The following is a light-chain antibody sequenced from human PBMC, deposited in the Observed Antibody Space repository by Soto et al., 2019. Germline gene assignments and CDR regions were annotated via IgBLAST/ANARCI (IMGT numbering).Light chain of an antibody. Sequence: DIQMTQSPSSLSASVGDRVTITCRASQSISTSLNWYQQKPGKAPKLLIYAASSLQRGVPSRFRGSGSGTDFTLTISSLQPEDCATYYCQRGAAAFGGGTKVEIK. V-gene: IGKV1-39*01. CDR3: QRGAAA. CDR1: QSISTS. J-gene: IGKJ4*01. CDR2: AAS.